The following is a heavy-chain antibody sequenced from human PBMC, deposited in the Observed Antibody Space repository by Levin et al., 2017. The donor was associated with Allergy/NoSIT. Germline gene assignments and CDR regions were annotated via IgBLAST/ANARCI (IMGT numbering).Heavy chain of an antibody. CDR2: IFHSGTT. V-gene: IGHV4-38-2*01. J-gene: IGHJ6*03. D-gene: IGHD1-20*01. Sequence: NTSETLSLTCAVSGYSISSGYYWGWIRQSPGRGLEWIGSIFHSGTTYYNPSLKSRVTVSVDTSKNQFSLKLSSVTAADTAVYYCVSSWYNWNSHYYYYYMDAWGKGTTVTVSS. CDR3: VSSWYNWNSHYYYYYMDA. CDR1: GYSISSGYY.